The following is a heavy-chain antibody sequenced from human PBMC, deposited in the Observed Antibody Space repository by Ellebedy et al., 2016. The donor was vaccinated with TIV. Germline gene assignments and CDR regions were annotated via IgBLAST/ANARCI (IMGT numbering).Heavy chain of an antibody. D-gene: IGHD3-10*01. V-gene: IGHV3-30*02. Sequence: GESLKISCAASGFTFNSYGMHWVRQAPGKGLEWVTFIRYDGSDKYYADSVKGRFTVSRDNSKNTLTLQMNGLRPDDTAVYYCAKVLFAFGEVESPFDPWGQGTLVIVSS. CDR2: IRYDGSDK. J-gene: IGHJ5*02. CDR1: GFTFNSYG. CDR3: AKVLFAFGEVESPFDP.